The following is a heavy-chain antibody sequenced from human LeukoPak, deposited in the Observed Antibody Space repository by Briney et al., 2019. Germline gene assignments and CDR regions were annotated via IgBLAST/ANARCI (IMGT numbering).Heavy chain of an antibody. CDR2: IYTSGST. Sequence: SETLSLTCTVSGGSISSYYWSWIRQPAGKGLEWIGRIYTSGSTNYNPSLKSRVTISVDTSKNLFSLKMSSVTAADTAVYYCARARDGHINNWFDPWGQGTLVTVSS. CDR1: GGSISSYY. J-gene: IGHJ5*02. CDR3: ARARDGHINNWFDP. V-gene: IGHV4-4*07. D-gene: IGHD5-24*01.